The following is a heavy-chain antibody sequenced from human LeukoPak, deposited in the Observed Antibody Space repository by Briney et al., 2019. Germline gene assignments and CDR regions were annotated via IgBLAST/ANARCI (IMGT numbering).Heavy chain of an antibody. CDR2: ISWNSGSI. CDR1: GFTFDDYA. CDR3: AKGTSSGWYLIAFDI. Sequence: GGSLRLSCAASGFTFDDYAMHWVRQAPGKGLEWVSGISWNSGSIGYADSVKGRFTISRDNAKNSLYLQMNSLRAEDTALYYCAKGTSSGWYLIAFDIWGQGTMVIVSS. D-gene: IGHD6-19*01. V-gene: IGHV3-9*01. J-gene: IGHJ3*02.